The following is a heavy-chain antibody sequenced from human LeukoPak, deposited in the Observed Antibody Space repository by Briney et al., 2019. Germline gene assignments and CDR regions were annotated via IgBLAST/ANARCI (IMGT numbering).Heavy chain of an antibody. D-gene: IGHD2-15*01. V-gene: IGHV3-21*04. J-gene: IGHJ4*02. CDR1: GFTFSSYS. CDR3: AKDYLSSIVVVVAAVDY. CDR2: ISSSSSYI. Sequence: GGSLRLSCAASGFTFSSYSMNWVRQAPGKGLEWVSSISSSSSYIYYADSVKGRFTISRDNAKNSLYLQMNSLRAEDTAVYYCAKDYLSSIVVVVAAVDYWGQGTLVTVSS.